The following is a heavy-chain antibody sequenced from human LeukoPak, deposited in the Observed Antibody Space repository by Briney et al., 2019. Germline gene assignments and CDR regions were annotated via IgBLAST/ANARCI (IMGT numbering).Heavy chain of an antibody. CDR3: ARDLTGSNLY. V-gene: IGHV3-7*04. J-gene: IGHJ4*02. CDR2: IKSDGSEK. Sequence: GGSLRLSCAASGFLFRDYGMSWVRQAPGKGLEWVATIKSDGSEKYYVDSVKGRFAISRDNAKNSLNLQMSSLRAEDTAVYYCARDLTGSNLYWGQGTLVTVSS. D-gene: IGHD1-26*01. CDR1: GFLFRDYG.